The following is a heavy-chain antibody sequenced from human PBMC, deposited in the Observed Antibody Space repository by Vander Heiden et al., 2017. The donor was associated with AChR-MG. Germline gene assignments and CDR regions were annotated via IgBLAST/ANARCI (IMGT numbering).Heavy chain of an antibody. Sequence: QVQLVQSGAEVKKPGASVKVSCKASGYTFTGDYMHWVRQAPGQGLEWMGWINPNSGGTNYAQKFQGRVTMTRDTSISTAYMELSRLRSDDTAVYYCAREYDGAAAVWYFDLWGRGTLVTVSS. CDR2: INPNSGGT. D-gene: IGHD6-13*01. CDR1: GYTFTGDY. J-gene: IGHJ2*01. CDR3: AREYDGAAAVWYFDL. V-gene: IGHV1-2*02.